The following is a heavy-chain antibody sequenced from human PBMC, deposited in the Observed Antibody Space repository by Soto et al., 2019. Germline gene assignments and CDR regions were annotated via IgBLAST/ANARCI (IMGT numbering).Heavy chain of an antibody. CDR1: GYTFTSYG. J-gene: IGHJ4*02. CDR2: ISAYNGNT. D-gene: IGHD3-16*02. CDR3: PRAVTFGGVIVIPEAYFDY. V-gene: IGHV1-18*01. Sequence: ASVKVSCKASGYTFTSYGISWVRQSPGQGLEWMGWISAYNGNTNYAQKLQGRVTMTTDTSTSTAYMELRSLRSDDTAVYYCPRAVTFGGVIVIPEAYFDYWGQRVLVTVSS.